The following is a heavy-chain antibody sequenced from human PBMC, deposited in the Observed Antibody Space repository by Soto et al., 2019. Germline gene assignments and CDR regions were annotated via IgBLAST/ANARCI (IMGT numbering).Heavy chain of an antibody. J-gene: IGHJ4*02. CDR2: ISYDGSNK. CDR1: GFTFSSYG. V-gene: IGHV3-30*18. Sequence: QVQLVESGGGVVQPGRSLRLSCAASGFTFSSYGMHWVRQAPGKGLEWVAVISYDGSNKYYADSVKGRFTISRDNSKNTLYLQMNSLRAEDTVVYYCANVGGYSDYWGQGTLVTVSS. D-gene: IGHD5-18*01. CDR3: ANVGGYSDY.